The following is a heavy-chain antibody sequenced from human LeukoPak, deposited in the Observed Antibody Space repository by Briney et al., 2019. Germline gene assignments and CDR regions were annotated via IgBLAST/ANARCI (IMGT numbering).Heavy chain of an antibody. J-gene: IGHJ4*02. D-gene: IGHD6-19*01. CDR2: INPNSGGT. CDR1: GYTFTGYY. V-gene: IGHV1-2*02. CDR3: ARDYADSSGWDFDY. Sequence: GASVKVSCKASGYTFTGYYMHWVRQAPGRGLEWMGWINPNSGGTNYAQKFQGRVTMTRDTSISTAYMELSRLRSDDTAVYYCARDYADSSGWDFDYWGQGTQVTVSS.